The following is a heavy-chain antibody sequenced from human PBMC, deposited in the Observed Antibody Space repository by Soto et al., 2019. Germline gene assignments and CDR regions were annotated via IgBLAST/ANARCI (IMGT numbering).Heavy chain of an antibody. V-gene: IGHV3-23*01. J-gene: IGHJ4*02. Sequence: GGSLRLSCAASGFTFSTYAMSWVRQAPGKGLEWVSSINSGGGGTFYSDSVKGRFTISRDNSKNTLYLQINSLRAEDTAVYYYAKRGTYYFDYWGQGALVTVSS. CDR3: AKRGTYYFDY. CDR2: INSGGGGT. CDR1: GFTFSTYA. D-gene: IGHD2-15*01.